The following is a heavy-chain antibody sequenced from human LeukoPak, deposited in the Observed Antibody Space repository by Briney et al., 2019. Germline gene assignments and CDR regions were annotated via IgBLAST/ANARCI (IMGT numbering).Heavy chain of an antibody. D-gene: IGHD3-22*01. Sequence: GGSLRLSCAASGFTFSSYSMSWVRQAPGKGLEWVANIKQDGSEKYYVDSVKGRFTISRDNAKNSLYLQMNSLRAEDTAVYYCARDRVTNYYDSSGYSSRAHWGQGTLVTVSS. CDR2: IKQDGSEK. CDR1: GFTFSSYS. CDR3: ARDRVTNYYDSSGYSSRAH. V-gene: IGHV3-7*01. J-gene: IGHJ4*02.